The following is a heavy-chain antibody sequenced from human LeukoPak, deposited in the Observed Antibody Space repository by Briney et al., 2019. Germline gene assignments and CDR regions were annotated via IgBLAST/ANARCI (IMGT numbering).Heavy chain of an antibody. V-gene: IGHV3-23*01. J-gene: IGHJ3*02. CDR3: AKSLFTSATGTGRAFHI. D-gene: IGHD1-1*01. Sequence: GGSLRLSCAASEFTFSKFPMGWVRQAPGRGLEWVSAISASGDVTFHADSVRGRYTISRDNSKSTLQMNDLRVEDTAKFYCAKSLFTSATGTGRAFHIWGQGTMVSVSS. CDR2: ISASGDVT. CDR1: EFTFSKFP.